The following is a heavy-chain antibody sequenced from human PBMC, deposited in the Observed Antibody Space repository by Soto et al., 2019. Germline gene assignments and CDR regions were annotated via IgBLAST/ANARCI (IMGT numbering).Heavy chain of an antibody. CDR1: GFTFSDST. Sequence: ELQLVESGGGLVQPGESLKLSCAASGFTFSDSTIHWVRQASGKGLEWVGRIRNKANNYATAYAASVKGRFTISRDDSTKTAYLKMNSLKTEDTAAYYCTTQTLTDIVLVPVAIYGLDVWGQGTTVTVSS. J-gene: IGHJ6*02. CDR3: TTQTLTDIVLVPVAIYGLDV. CDR2: IRNKANNYAT. D-gene: IGHD2-8*02. V-gene: IGHV3-73*02.